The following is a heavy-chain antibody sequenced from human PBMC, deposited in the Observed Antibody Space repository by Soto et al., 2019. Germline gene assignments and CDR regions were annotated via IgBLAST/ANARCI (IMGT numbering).Heavy chain of an antibody. J-gene: IGHJ4*02. Sequence: SETLSLTCTVSGGSVSRGSYYWSWIRPPPGKGLEWIAYIYYGGSSNYNPSLNSRVTISIDTSKNQFSLKLRSVTAADTAVYYCARAGRITVFDYWGQGTLVTVSS. D-gene: IGHD4-4*01. CDR2: IYYGGSS. CDR3: ARAGRITVFDY. V-gene: IGHV4-61*01. CDR1: GGSVSRGSYY.